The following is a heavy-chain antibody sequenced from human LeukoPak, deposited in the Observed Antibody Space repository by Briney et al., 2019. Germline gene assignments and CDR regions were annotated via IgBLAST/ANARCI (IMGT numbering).Heavy chain of an antibody. V-gene: IGHV3-23*01. CDR3: ARDIELST. J-gene: IGHJ3*01. D-gene: IGHD1-7*01. Sequence: PGGSLRLSCAASGFTFSISATTWVRQAPGKGLEWVALINYSGSNAYYADSVRGRFTISRDSSKSMLYLQMDSLRAEDTAIYYCARDIELSTWGQGTMVSV. CDR2: INYSGSNA. CDR1: GFTFSISA.